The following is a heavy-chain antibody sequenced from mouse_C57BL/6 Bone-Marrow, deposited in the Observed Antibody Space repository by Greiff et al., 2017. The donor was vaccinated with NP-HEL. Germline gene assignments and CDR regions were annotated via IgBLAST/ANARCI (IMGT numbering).Heavy chain of an antibody. CDR1: GYTFTSYG. Sequence: QVQLQQSGAELARPGASVKLSCKASGYTFTSYGISWVKQRTGQGLEWIGEIYPRSGNTYYNEKFKGKATLTADKSSSTAYMELRSLTSEDSAVDFCAKPNWDPSYDVWGRGTTVTVSA. CDR3: AKPNWDPSYDV. D-gene: IGHD4-1*02. CDR2: IYPRSGNT. J-gene: IGHJ1*03. V-gene: IGHV1-81*01.